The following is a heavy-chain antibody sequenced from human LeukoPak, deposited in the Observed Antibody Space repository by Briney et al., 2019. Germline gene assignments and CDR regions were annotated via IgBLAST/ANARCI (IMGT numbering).Heavy chain of an antibody. CDR3: ARGPSTLLRGVHGMDV. CDR2: ILHNGGST. CDR1: GSTFSNYA. Sequence: GGSLRLSCAASGSTFSNYAMSWVRQAPGKGLEWVSNILHNGGSTYYADSVKGRFTISGDTSKNTVYLQMNSLRAEDTAVYYCARGPSTLLRGVHGMDVWGQGTTVTVSS. D-gene: IGHD3-10*01. J-gene: IGHJ6*02. V-gene: IGHV3-23*01.